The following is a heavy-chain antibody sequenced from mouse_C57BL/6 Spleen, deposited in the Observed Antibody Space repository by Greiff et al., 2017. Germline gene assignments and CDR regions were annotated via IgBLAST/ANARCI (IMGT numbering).Heavy chain of an antibody. CDR3: ARIGHGLGYAMDY. D-gene: IGHD2-2*01. V-gene: IGHV1-53*01. CDR1: GYTFTSYW. CDR2: INPSNGGT. J-gene: IGHJ4*01. Sequence: VQLQQPGTELVKPGASVKLSCKASGYTFTSYWMHWVKQRPGQGLEWIGNINPSNGGTNYNEKFKSKATLTVDKSSSTAYMQLSSLTSEDSAVDYCARIGHGLGYAMDYWGQGTLVTVSS.